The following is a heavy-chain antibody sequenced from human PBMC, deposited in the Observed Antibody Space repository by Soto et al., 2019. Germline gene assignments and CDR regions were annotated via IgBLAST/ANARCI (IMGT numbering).Heavy chain of an antibody. CDR3: ARAFAVDVVRGVMSPLNWFDP. J-gene: IGHJ5*02. Sequence: PSETLSLTCTVSGDSITSVAYYWNWIRQPPGKGLEWIGYIYYSGSTNYNPSLKSRVTISVDTSKNQFSLKLSSVTAADTAVYYCARAFAVDVVRGVMSPLNWFDPWGQGTLVTVSS. D-gene: IGHD3-10*01. CDR2: IYYSGST. CDR1: GDSITSVAYY. V-gene: IGHV4-61*08.